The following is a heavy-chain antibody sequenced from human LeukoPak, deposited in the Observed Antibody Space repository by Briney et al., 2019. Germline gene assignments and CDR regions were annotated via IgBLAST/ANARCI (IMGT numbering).Heavy chain of an antibody. Sequence: GGSLRLSCAASGFTFSSHGMNWVRQAPGKGLEWVSGITGSSGNRYYADSVKGRFTISRDNSKNTLYLQMNSLRAEDTAVYYCAKDGGDYGGRVWYFDLWGRGTLVTVSS. CDR2: ITGSSGNR. CDR1: GFTFSSHG. J-gene: IGHJ2*01. CDR3: AKDGGDYGGRVWYFDL. D-gene: IGHD4-17*01. V-gene: IGHV3-23*01.